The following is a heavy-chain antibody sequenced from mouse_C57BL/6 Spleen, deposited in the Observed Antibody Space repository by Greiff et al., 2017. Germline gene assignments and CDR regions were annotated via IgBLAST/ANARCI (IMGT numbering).Heavy chain of an antibody. CDR3: ARRDYPIYYYAMDY. D-gene: IGHD2-4*01. J-gene: IGHJ4*01. V-gene: IGHV1-42*01. CDR2: INPSTGGT. CDR1: GYSFTGYY. Sequence: DVKLQESGPELVKPGASVKISCKASGYSFTGYYMNWVKQSPEKSLEWIGEINPSTGGTTYNQKFKAKATLTVDKSSSTAYMQLKSLTSEDSAVYYCARRDYPIYYYAMDYWGQGTSVTVSS.